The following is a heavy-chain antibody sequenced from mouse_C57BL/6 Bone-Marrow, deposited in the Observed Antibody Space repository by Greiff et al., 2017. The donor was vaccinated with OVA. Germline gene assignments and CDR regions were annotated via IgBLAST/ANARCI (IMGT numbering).Heavy chain of an antibody. J-gene: IGHJ2*01. Sequence: EVQLMESGPGLVKPSQSLSLTCSVTGYSITSGYYWNWIRQFPGNKLEWMGYISYDGSNNYNPSLKNRISITRDTSKNQFFLKLNSVTTEDTATYYCATVVAEGFDYWGQGTTLTVSS. D-gene: IGHD1-1*01. V-gene: IGHV3-6*01. CDR2: ISYDGSN. CDR1: GYSITSGYY. CDR3: ATVVAEGFDY.